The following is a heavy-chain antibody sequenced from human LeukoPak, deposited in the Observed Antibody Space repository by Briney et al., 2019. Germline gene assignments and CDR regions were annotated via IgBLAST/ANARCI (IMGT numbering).Heavy chain of an antibody. CDR1: GYSFNNYW. CDR3: AGSRSIYHLDY. CDR2: IYPGDSDT. Sequence: GESLKISCKGSGYSFNNYWIGWVRQMPGKGLEWMGIIYPGDSDTRYSPSFQGQVTISADRSISTAYLQWSSLKASDTAMYYCAGSRSIYHLDYWGQGTLVTVSS. D-gene: IGHD5/OR15-5a*01. J-gene: IGHJ4*02. V-gene: IGHV5-51*01.